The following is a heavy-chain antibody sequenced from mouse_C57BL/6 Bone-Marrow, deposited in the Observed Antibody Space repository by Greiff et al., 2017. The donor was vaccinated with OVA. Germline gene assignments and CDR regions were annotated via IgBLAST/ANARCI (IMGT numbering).Heavy chain of an antibody. Sequence: VQLQQSGAELMKPGASVKLSCKATGYTFTGYWIEWVKQRPGHGLEWIGEILPGSGSTNYNEKFKGKATFTADTSSNTAYMQLSSLTTEDSAIYYCARRRGIDYHRGGWYFDVWGTGTTVTVSS. J-gene: IGHJ1*03. V-gene: IGHV1-9*01. CDR3: ARRRGIDYHRGGWYFDV. CDR2: ILPGSGST. CDR1: GYTFTGYW. D-gene: IGHD2-4*01.